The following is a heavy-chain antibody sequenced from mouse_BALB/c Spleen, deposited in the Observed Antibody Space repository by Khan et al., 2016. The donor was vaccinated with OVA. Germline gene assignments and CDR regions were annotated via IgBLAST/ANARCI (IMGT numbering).Heavy chain of an antibody. CDR1: GYTFTDFA. J-gene: IGHJ3*01. CDR2: ISTHYGNI. CDR3: ARGGGNDRFAY. Sequence: QVQLQQSGPELVRPGVSVKISCKGSGYTFTDFAMHWVKQSHAKSLEWIGVISTHYGNIDYNQKFKDKATMTVDKSSNTAYMELARFTSEDPAVYYCARGGGNDRFAYWGQGTLVTVSA. D-gene: IGHD2-2*01. V-gene: IGHV1S137*01.